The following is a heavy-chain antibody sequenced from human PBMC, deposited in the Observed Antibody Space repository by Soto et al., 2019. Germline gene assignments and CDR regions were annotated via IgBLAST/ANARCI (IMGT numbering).Heavy chain of an antibody. Sequence: GGSLRLSCAASGFTFSSYGMHWVRQAPGKGLEWVAVIWYDGSNKYYADSVKGRFTISRDNSKNTLYLQMNSLRAEDTAVYYCARDKGSPGYSSSWYYYYGMDVWGQGTTVTVSS. CDR3: ARDKGSPGYSSSWYYYYGMDV. D-gene: IGHD6-13*01. V-gene: IGHV3-33*01. CDR2: IWYDGSNK. J-gene: IGHJ6*02. CDR1: GFTFSSYG.